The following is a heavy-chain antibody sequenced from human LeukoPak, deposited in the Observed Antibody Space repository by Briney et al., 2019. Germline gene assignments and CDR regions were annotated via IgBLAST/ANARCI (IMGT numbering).Heavy chain of an antibody. Sequence: GGSLRLSCAASGFTFSSYAMSWVRQSPGKGLEWVSAISGSGGSTYYADSVKGRFTISRDNSKSTLYLQMNSLRAEDTAVYYCAKDERVTTSSWFDPWGQGTLVTVSS. CDR3: AKDERVTTSSWFDP. CDR2: ISGSGGST. D-gene: IGHD4-17*01. J-gene: IGHJ5*02. V-gene: IGHV3-23*01. CDR1: GFTFSSYA.